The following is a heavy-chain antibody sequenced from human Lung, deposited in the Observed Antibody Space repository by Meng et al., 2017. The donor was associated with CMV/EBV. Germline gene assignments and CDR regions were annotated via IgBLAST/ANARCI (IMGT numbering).Heavy chain of an antibody. CDR1: GYTFTGDY. CDR2: INPNSGGT. V-gene: IGHV1-2*02. J-gene: IGHJ5*02. Sequence: KAAGYTFTGDYRHWVRQDPGQGLEWMGWINPNSGGTNYAQKFQGRVTMTRDTSISTAYMELSRLRSDDTAVYYCAREGGSTADWFDPWGQGTLVTVSS. CDR3: AREGGSTADWFDP. D-gene: IGHD2-2*01.